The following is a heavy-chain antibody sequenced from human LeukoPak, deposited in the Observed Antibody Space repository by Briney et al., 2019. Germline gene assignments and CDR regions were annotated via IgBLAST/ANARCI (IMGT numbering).Heavy chain of an antibody. CDR2: ISGSGGST. D-gene: IGHD3-22*01. CDR3: AKGQITMIV. Sequence: PGGSLRLSCAASGFTFSNAWMSWVRQAPGKGLEWVSAISGSGGSTYYADSVKGRSTISRDNSKNTLYLQMNSLRAEDTAVYYCAKGQITMIVWGQGTLVTVSS. J-gene: IGHJ4*02. V-gene: IGHV3-23*01. CDR1: GFTFSNAW.